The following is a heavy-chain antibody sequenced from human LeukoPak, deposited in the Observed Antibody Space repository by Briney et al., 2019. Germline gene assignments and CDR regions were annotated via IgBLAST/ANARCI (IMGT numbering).Heavy chain of an antibody. CDR1: GFTFDAFG. V-gene: IGHV3-20*04. D-gene: IGHD7-27*01. CDR3: ARVWAWGSGNYFDN. Sequence: GGSLRLSCAASGFTFDAFGMTWVLQAPGKGLEWVSAIRGDAGSTGYADSVKGRFTISRDNAKNSLYLQMNSLRVEDTALYYCARVWAWGSGNYFDNWGQGTLVTVSS. CDR2: IRGDAGST. J-gene: IGHJ4*02.